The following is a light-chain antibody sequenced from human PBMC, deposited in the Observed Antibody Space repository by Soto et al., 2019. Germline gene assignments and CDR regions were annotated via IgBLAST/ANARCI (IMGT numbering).Light chain of an antibody. J-gene: IGKJ4*01. CDR1: QNVATH. V-gene: IGKV3-15*01. CDR2: GAS. Sequence: LVVTQSPATLSVSPGQRVTLSCRASQNVATHLAWYQQRPGQAPRLLIYGASTRATGISARFSGSGSGTDFTLTINNPQSEDSAIYYCQPYDKWPPITFGGGAQIEIK. CDR3: QPYDKWPPIT.